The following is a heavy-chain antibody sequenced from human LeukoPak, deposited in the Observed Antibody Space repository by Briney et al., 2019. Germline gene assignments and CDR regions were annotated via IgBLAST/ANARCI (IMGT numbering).Heavy chain of an antibody. D-gene: IGHD3-16*01. CDR3: AKGGGGRLIYYYYMDV. V-gene: IGHV3-48*03. Sequence: GGSLRLSCEASGFTFSSFEMNWVRQAPGKGLEWVSYVSSSGSTIYYADSVKGRFTISRDNAKNSLYLQMNSLRAEDMALYYCAKGGGGRLIYYYYMDVWGKGTTVTVSS. CDR2: VSSSGSTI. CDR1: GFTFSSFE. J-gene: IGHJ6*03.